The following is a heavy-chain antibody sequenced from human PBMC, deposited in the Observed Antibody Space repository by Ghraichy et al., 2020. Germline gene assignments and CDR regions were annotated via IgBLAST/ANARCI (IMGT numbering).Heavy chain of an antibody. J-gene: IGHJ2*01. CDR3: ARDGTAGDYAEMSLAFDL. Sequence: SETLSLTCTVSDGSISSGGYYWSWIRQHPGKGLEWIGYIYYSGSTYYNPSLKSRVTISVDTSKNQFSLKLSSVTAADTAVYYCARDGTAGDYAEMSLAFDLWGRGTLVTVSS. V-gene: IGHV4-31*03. CDR1: DGSISSGGYY. CDR2: IYYSGST. D-gene: IGHD4-17*01.